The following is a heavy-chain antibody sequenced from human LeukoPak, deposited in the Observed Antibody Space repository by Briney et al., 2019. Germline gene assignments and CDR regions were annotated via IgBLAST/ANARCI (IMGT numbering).Heavy chain of an antibody. D-gene: IGHD5-24*01. J-gene: IGHJ4*02. CDR1: GFTFSSYW. Sequence: PGGSPRLSCAASGFTFSSYWMHWVRQAPGKGLVWVSRINSDGSSTSYADSVKGRFTISRDNAKNTLYLQMNSLRAEDTAVYYCASQRWLQSSFDYWGQGTLVTVSS. CDR2: INSDGSST. CDR3: ASQRWLQSSFDY. V-gene: IGHV3-74*01.